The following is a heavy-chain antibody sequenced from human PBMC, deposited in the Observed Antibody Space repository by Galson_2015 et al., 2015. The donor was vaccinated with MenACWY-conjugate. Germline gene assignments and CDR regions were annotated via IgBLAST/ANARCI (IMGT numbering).Heavy chain of an antibody. CDR2: IAKDGRNE. CDR3: ARESGGTTVLYGLDF. Sequence: SLRLSCAASAFTFSSYGIHWVRQAPGKGLEWVAVIAKDGRNEYYPDSVRGRFTISRDNSRNTLYLQMNSLRAEDTAVSYCARESGGTTVLYGLDFWSHGSAVTVSS. V-gene: IGHV3-30*03. D-gene: IGHD4-11*01. J-gene: IGHJ6*02. CDR1: AFTFSSYG.